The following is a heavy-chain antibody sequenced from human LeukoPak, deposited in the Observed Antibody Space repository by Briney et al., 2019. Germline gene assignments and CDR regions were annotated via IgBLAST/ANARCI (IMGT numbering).Heavy chain of an antibody. CDR1: GYTFTGYY. V-gene: IGHV1-2*02. J-gene: IGHJ4*02. CDR3: ARVGPRAVPAAFH. Sequence: GASVNVSCKASGYTFTGYYMHWVRQAPGQGLEWMGWINPNSGGTNYAQKFQGRVTMTRDTSISTAYMELSRLRSDDTAVYYCARVGPRAVPAAFHWGQGTLVTVSS. D-gene: IGHD2-2*01. CDR2: INPNSGGT.